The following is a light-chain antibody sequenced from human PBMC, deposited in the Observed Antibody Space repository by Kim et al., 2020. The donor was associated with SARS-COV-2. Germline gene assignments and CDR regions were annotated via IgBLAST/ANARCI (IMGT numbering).Light chain of an antibody. V-gene: IGLV2-14*03. CDR3: ISYTTSTTLFYV. CDR2: DVT. J-gene: IGLJ1*01. Sequence: SITNSSTGTTSDVGGHNYVSWYQQYPGKAPKLMIYDVTNRPSGVSNRFSGSKSGNTASLTISGLQSEDEADYYCISYTTSTTLFYVFGTGTKVTVL. CDR1: TSDVGGHNY.